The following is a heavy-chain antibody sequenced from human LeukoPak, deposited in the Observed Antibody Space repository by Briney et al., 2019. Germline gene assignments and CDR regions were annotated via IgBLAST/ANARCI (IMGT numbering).Heavy chain of an antibody. CDR2: ISSSSSYI. CDR3: ARVGVIAAGSGY. D-gene: IGHD6-13*01. CDR1: GFTFSSYS. V-gene: IGHV3-21*01. Sequence: GGSLRLSCAASGFTFSSYSMNWVRQAPGKGLEWVSSISSSSSYIYYADSVKGRFTISRDNAKNSLYLQMNSLRAEDTTVYYSARVGVIAAGSGYWGQGTLVTVSS. J-gene: IGHJ4*02.